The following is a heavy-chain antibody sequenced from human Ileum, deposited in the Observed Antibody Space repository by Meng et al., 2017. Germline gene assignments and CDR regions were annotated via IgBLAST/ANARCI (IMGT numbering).Heavy chain of an antibody. V-gene: IGHV3-7*01. CDR1: GFSITNSW. J-gene: IGHJ6*02. CDR2: IKQDGSEK. CDR3: GRYYFAYGLDV. Sequence: SCAASGFSITNSWMSWVRQAPGKGLEWVANIKQDGSEKYYVDSVRGRFTVSRDNAKESLYLQMNSLRPEDTALYYCGRYYFAYGLDVWGQGTTVTVSS. D-gene: IGHD3-16*01.